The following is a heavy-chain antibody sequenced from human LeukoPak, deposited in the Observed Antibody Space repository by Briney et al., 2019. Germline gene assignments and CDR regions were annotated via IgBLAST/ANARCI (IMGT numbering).Heavy chain of an antibody. CDR2: IKQDGSEK. CDR3: AKGRATVVTPKYYYYGMDV. V-gene: IGHV3-7*03. CDR1: GFIFSSYW. D-gene: IGHD4-23*01. J-gene: IGHJ6*02. Sequence: GSLRLSCAASGFIFSSYWKSWVRQAPGKGLEWVANIKQDGSEKYYADSVKGRFTISRDNSKNTLYLQMNSLRAEDTAVYYCAKGRATVVTPKYYYYGMDVWGQGTTATVSS.